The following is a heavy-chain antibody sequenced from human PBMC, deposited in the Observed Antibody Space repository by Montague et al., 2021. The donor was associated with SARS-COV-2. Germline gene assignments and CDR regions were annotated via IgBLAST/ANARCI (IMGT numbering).Heavy chain of an antibody. D-gene: IGHD3-9*01. Sequence: SETLSLTCSVSGGSFDSDNFFWGWIRQPPGKRLEWIGVISNGGRTFDNPSLKSRVTISAHTSRNQLSLNVKSVTAADTAVYYCARHRRYDVVTYYPDFWGQGILVTVSS. CDR3: ARHRRYDVVTYYPDF. CDR2: ISNGGRT. V-gene: IGHV4-39*01. CDR1: GGSFDSDNFF. J-gene: IGHJ4*02.